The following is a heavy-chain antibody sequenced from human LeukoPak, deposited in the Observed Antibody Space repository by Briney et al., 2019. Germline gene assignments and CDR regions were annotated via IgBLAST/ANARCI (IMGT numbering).Heavy chain of an antibody. CDR2: IRSKANSYAT. J-gene: IGHJ6*03. V-gene: IGHV3-73*01. CDR1: GFTFSGSA. CDR3: TTWEVVVAATYYYYYYMDV. Sequence: GGSLRLSCAASGFTFSGSAMHWVRQASGKGLEWVGRIRSKANSYATAYAASVKGRFTISRDDSKNTLYLQMNSLKTEDTAVYYCTTWEVVVAATYYYYYYMDVWGKGTTVTVSS. D-gene: IGHD2-15*01.